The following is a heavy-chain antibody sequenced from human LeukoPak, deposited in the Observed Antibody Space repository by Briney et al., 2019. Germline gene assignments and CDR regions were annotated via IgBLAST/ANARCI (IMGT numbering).Heavy chain of an antibody. CDR1: GGSISSISHY. J-gene: IGHJ5*02. Sequence: PSETLSLTCTVSGGSISSISHYWGWIRQPPGKGLEWIGSIYYSGRTNYNPSLKSRVTTSADTSKNQFSLKLTSVTAADTAVYYCARHRYFFGSGSYEVDWFDPWGQGTLATVSS. V-gene: IGHV4-39*01. D-gene: IGHD3-10*01. CDR3: ARHRYFFGSGSYEVDWFDP. CDR2: IYYSGRT.